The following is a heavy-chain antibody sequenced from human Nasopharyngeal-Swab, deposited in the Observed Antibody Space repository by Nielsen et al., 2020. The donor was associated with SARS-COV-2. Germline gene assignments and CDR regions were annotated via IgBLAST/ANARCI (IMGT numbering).Heavy chain of an antibody. V-gene: IGHV5-51*01. J-gene: IGHJ4*02. D-gene: IGHD6-13*01. CDR2: IYPGDPDT. Sequence: KVSCKGYGDSFTSYWIGRVRQKFGKGLEWTGIIYPGDPDTRNSPSFQGQVTISADKSISNAYLQWSSLKASDTAMYYCARQPRAGYSSSWCDYWGQGTLVTVSS. CDR1: GDSFTSYW. CDR3: ARQPRAGYSSSWCDY.